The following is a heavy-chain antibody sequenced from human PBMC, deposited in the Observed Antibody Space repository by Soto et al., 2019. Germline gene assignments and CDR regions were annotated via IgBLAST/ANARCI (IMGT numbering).Heavy chain of an antibody. CDR3: AKPAVVTPYYYYGMDV. CDR1: GFTFSSYG. CDR2: ISYDGSNK. D-gene: IGHD2-21*02. J-gene: IGHJ6*02. V-gene: IGHV3-30*18. Sequence: PGGSLRLSCAASGFTFSSYGMHWVRQAPGEGLEWVAVISYDGSNKYYADSVKGRFTISRDNSKNTLYLQMNSLRAEDTAVYYCAKPAVVTPYYYYGMDVWGQGTTVTV.